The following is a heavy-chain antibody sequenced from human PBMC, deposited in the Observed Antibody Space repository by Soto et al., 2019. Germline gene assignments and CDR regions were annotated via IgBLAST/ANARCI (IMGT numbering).Heavy chain of an antibody. J-gene: IGHJ6*02. CDR1: GYSFTSYW. CDR3: ARKNMVTDYYYYGMDV. V-gene: IGHV5-10-1*01. Sequence: GESLKISCKGSGYSFTSYWISWVRQMPGKGLEWMGRIDPSDSYTNYSPSSQGHVTISADKSISTAYLQWSSLKASDTAMYYCARKNMVTDYYYYGMDVWGQGTTVTVSS. CDR2: IDPSDSYT. D-gene: IGHD5-18*01.